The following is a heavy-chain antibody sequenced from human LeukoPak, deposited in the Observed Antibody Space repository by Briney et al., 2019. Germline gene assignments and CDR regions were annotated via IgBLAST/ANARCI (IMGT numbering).Heavy chain of an antibody. CDR3: TVIPAASETYYYYGMDV. CDR1: GFSFSSYD. D-gene: IGHD2-2*01. CDR2: ISSDGSNK. Sequence: GRSLRLSCAAFGFSFSSYDMHWVRQAPGKGLEWAAVISSDGSNKYYADSVKGRFTISRDNSKNTLFLQMNSLRAEDTAVYYCTVIPAASETYYYYGMDVWGQGTTVTVSS. J-gene: IGHJ6*02. V-gene: IGHV3-30*03.